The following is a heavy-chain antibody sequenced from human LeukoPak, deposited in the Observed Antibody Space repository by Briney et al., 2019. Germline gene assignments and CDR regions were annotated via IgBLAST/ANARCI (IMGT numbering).Heavy chain of an antibody. V-gene: IGHV3-23*01. CDR1: GFIFRDYA. Sequence: GGSLRLSCVLPGFIFRDYAMSWVRQAPGKGLEWVSSISGSGGGTYYIDSVQGRFTISRDNSKNTLFLQMNSLRAEDTAVYYCAKSPTREGGYSHALQGMDVWGQGTTVTVSS. J-gene: IGHJ6*02. CDR3: AKSPTREGGYSHALQGMDV. CDR2: ISGSGGGT. D-gene: IGHD5-18*01.